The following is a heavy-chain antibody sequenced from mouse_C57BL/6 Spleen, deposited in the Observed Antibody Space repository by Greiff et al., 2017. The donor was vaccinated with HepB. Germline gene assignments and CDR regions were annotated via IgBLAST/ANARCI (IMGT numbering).Heavy chain of an antibody. V-gene: IGHV1-7*01. D-gene: IGHD2-2*01. CDR3: ARSSYGYDRAMDY. CDR1: GFTFTSYW. Sequence: QVQLQQSGADLAKPGASVKLSCKASGFTFTSYWMHWVHQRPGQGLEWIGYINPSSGYTKYNQKFKDQATLTTDKSSSTPYMQLSSLTYEDSAVYYCARSSYGYDRAMDYWGQGTSVTVSS. J-gene: IGHJ4*01. CDR2: INPSSGYT.